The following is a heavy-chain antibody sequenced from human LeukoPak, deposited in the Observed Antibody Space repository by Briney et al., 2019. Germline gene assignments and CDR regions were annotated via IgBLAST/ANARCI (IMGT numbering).Heavy chain of an antibody. D-gene: IGHD3-3*01. V-gene: IGHV4-59*02. CDR3: ARLLGSFGVIIGLDY. CDR1: DDSVSSFY. J-gene: IGHJ4*01. CDR2: ICTNGST. Sequence: SETLSLTCTVSDDSVSSFYWSWIRQPPGKRLEWIGSICTNGSTHYNPSLKSRVSISVGSKNQFHLKVRSVTATDTAMYYCARLLGSFGVIIGLDYWGHGTFVTVSS.